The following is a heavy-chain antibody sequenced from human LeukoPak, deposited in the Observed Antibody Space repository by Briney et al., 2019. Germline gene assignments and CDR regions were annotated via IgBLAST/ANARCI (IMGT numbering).Heavy chain of an antibody. CDR1: GFTLSSYE. CDR2: SSISGSGT. V-gene: IGHV3-48*03. Sequence: GGSLRLSCAASGFTLSSYEMNWVRQAPGKGLEWVSYSSISGSGTYYADSVKGRFTISRENAKKSLYLQMNNLRVEDTAVYYCAKVASSGWYNPFESWGQGTLVTVSS. CDR3: AKVASSGWYNPFES. J-gene: IGHJ4*02. D-gene: IGHD6-19*01.